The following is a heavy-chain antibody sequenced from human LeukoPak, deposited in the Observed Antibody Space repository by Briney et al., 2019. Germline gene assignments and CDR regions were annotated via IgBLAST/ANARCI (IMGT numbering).Heavy chain of an antibody. V-gene: IGHV3-23*01. D-gene: IGHD6-19*01. Sequence: LSGGSLRLSCAASGFTFSNYAMSWVRQAPGKGLEWVSGISESGGSTYYADSVKGRFTISRDNSKNTLYLQMNSLRVEDTALYHCAKWGAGSGWYLNLVDPWGQGTLVTVSS. CDR2: ISESGGST. CDR1: GFTFSNYA. J-gene: IGHJ5*02. CDR3: AKWGAGSGWYLNLVDP.